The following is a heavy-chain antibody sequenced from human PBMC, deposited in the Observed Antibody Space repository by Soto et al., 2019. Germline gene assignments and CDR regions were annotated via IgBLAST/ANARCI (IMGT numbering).Heavy chain of an antibody. CDR2: IKQDGSEK. J-gene: IGHJ6*02. Sequence: PGGSLRLCCAASGFTFSSYWMSWVRQAPGKGLEWVANIKQDGSEKYYVDSVKGRFTISRDNAKNSLYLQMNSLRAEDTAVYYCARDHTRYYYYYGMDVWGQGTTVTVSS. V-gene: IGHV3-7*03. CDR3: ARDHTRYYYYYGMDV. CDR1: GFTFSSYW.